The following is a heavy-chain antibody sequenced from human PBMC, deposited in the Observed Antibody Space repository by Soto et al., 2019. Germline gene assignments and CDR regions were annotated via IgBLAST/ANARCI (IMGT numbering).Heavy chain of an antibody. J-gene: IGHJ4*02. CDR1: GFAFSSSA. D-gene: IGHD1-26*01. Sequence: EVQLLESGGGLVQPGGSLRLSCAASGFAFSSSAMAWIRQTPGKGLQWVSAITVAGGGIYYADSVKGRFTISRDNSKKTLYLQMNGLSAEDTALYFCSKWTPPPKMGVTSHWCQGTLVTVSS. V-gene: IGHV3-23*01. CDR3: SKWTPPPKMGVTSH. CDR2: ITVAGGGI.